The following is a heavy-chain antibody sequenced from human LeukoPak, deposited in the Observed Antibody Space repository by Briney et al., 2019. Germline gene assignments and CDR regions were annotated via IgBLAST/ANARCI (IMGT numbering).Heavy chain of an antibody. J-gene: IGHJ4*02. CDR3: ARDYYHYDILTGYFFDY. V-gene: IGHV3-21*01. CDR1: GFTFSSYS. CDR2: ISSSSSYI. D-gene: IGHD3-9*01. Sequence: GGSLRLSCAASGFTFSSYSMNWVRQAPGKGLEWVSSISSSSSYIYYADSVKGRFTISRDNSKNTLYLQMNSLRAEDTAVYYCARDYYHYDILTGYFFDYWGQGTLVTVSS.